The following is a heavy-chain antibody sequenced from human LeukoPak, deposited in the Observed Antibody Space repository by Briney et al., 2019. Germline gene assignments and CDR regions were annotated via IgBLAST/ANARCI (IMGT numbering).Heavy chain of an antibody. V-gene: IGHV3-33*01. CDR2: LWIDGSHE. Sequence: GGSLRLSCEASGFTFSSYSMHWVRQAPGKGLEWVSLLWIDGSHEYYADSVKGRFTISRDNSKNTLYLQMNSLRAEDTAVYCCARVYAVWGSYRKGPIDYWGQGTLVTVSS. CDR1: GFTFSSYS. CDR3: ARVYAVWGSYRKGPIDY. D-gene: IGHD3-16*02. J-gene: IGHJ4*02.